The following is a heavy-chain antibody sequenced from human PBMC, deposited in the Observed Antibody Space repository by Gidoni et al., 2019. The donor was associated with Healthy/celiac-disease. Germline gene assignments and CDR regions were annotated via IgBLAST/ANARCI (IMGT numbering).Heavy chain of an antibody. CDR1: GGTFSSYT. Sequence: QVQLVQSGAEVKKPGSSVKVSCKASGGTFSSYTISWVRQAPGQGLEWMGRIIPILGIANYAQKFQGRVTITADKSTSTAYMELSSLRSEDTAVYYCARDRVYGDYLRLWGQGTLVTVSS. CDR3: ARDRVYGDYLRL. CDR2: IIPILGIA. J-gene: IGHJ4*02. V-gene: IGHV1-69*08. D-gene: IGHD4-17*01.